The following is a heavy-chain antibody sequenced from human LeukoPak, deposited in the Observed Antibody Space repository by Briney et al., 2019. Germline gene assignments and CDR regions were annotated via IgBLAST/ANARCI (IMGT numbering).Heavy chain of an antibody. D-gene: IGHD3-3*01. CDR1: GGTFSSYA. CDR2: IIPIFGTA. V-gene: IGHV1-69*05. CDR3: ARGRFWSGYYRHYYYMDV. Sequence: SVKVSRKPSGGTFSSYAISGVRQAPRQGLAWMGGIIPIFGTANYAQKFQGRVTITTDESTSTAYMELSSLRSEDTAVYYCARGRFWSGYYRHYYYMDVWGKGTTVTVSS. J-gene: IGHJ6*03.